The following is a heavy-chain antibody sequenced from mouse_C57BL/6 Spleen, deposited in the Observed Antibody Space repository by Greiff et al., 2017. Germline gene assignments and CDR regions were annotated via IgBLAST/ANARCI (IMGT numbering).Heavy chain of an antibody. CDR2: IYPGDGDT. D-gene: IGHD6-2*01. Sequence: QVQLQQSGPELVKPGASVKISCKASGYAFSSSWMNWVKQRPGKGLEWIGRIYPGDGDTNYNGKFKGKATLTADKSSSTAYMQLSSLTSEDSAVYFWARGGSLTYFDYWGQGTTLTVSS. CDR3: ARGGSLTYFDY. J-gene: IGHJ2*01. V-gene: IGHV1-82*01. CDR1: GYAFSSSW.